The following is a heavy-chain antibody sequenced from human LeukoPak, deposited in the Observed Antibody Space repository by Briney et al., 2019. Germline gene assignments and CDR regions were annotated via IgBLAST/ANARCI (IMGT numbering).Heavy chain of an antibody. CDR3: AKETNWNDAGRYFDC. CDR2: INSDGTT. CDR1: GFSFSSYW. J-gene: IGHJ4*02. D-gene: IGHD1-20*01. V-gene: IGHV3-74*01. Sequence: PGGSLRLSCAASGFSFSSYWMHWVRQVPGKGLVWVSRINSDGTTNYADSVKGRFTISRDSATNTLYLQMNSLRAEDTAVYYCAKETNWNDAGRYFDCWGQGTLVTVSS.